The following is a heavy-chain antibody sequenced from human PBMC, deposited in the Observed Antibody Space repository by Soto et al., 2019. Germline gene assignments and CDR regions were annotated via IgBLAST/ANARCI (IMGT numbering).Heavy chain of an antibody. CDR3: TRANWYSEY. D-gene: IGHD7-27*01. CDR1: GGSISNHY. Sequence: SETLSLTCTVSGGSISNHYWSWIRQPPGKGLEWIGYIYYNGDTNYNPPLKSRVTMSVDTSKNQISLKLSSVTAADTAVYYCTRANWYSEYWGQGTLVTVSS. V-gene: IGHV4-59*11. J-gene: IGHJ4*02. CDR2: IYYNGDT.